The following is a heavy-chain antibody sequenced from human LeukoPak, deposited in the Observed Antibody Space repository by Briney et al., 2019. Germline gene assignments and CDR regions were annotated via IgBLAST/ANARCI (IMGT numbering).Heavy chain of an antibody. CDR1: GGSFSGYY. D-gene: IGHD4-17*01. J-gene: IGHJ4*02. CDR2: INHSGST. Sequence: SETLSLTCAVYGGSFSGYYWSWIRQPPGKGLEWIGEINHSGSTNYNPSLKSRVTISVDTSKNQFSLKLSSVTAADTAVYYCARGRDYGDYRGRGFDYWGQGTLVTVSS. V-gene: IGHV4-34*01. CDR3: ARGRDYGDYRGRGFDY.